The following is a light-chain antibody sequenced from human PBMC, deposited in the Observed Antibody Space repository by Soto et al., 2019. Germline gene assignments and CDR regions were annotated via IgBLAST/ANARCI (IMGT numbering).Light chain of an antibody. CDR3: SSYTTITYVV. V-gene: IGLV2-14*01. CDR2: EVS. CDR1: SSDVGAYNY. Sequence: QSVLTQPASVSGSPGQSITISCTGTSSDVGAYNYVSWYQQHPGKAPKLIISEVSNRPSGISNRFSGSKSGNTASLTISGLQAEDEADYYCSSYTTITYVVFGGGTQLTVL. J-gene: IGLJ2*01.